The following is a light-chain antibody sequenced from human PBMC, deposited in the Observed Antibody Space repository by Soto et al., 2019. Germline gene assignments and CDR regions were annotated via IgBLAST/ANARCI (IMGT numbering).Light chain of an antibody. J-gene: IGKJ5*01. CDR2: DAS. V-gene: IGKV1-33*01. Sequence: DIQMTQSPSSLAASLGDRVTITCQASQDIRKYLNWYQQKPGKAPKLLMYDASNLQTGVPSRFSGSGSGTDFTFTISSLQPEDIETYYCQQYDNLPITFGQGTRLEIK. CDR1: QDIRKY. CDR3: QQYDNLPIT.